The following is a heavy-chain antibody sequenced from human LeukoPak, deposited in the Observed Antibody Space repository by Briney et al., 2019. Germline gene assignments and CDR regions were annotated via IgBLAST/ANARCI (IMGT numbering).Heavy chain of an antibody. V-gene: IGHV3-15*01. CDR3: TTVDSSGWYGAFDY. CDR2: TKSKTDGGTT. Sequence: GGSLRLSCAASGFTFSNAWMSWVRQAPGQGLEWVGRTKSKTDGGTTDYAAPVKGRFTISRDDSKNTLYLQMNSLKTEDTAVYYCTTVDSSGWYGAFDYWGQGTLVTVSS. J-gene: IGHJ4*02. D-gene: IGHD6-19*01. CDR1: GFTFSNAW.